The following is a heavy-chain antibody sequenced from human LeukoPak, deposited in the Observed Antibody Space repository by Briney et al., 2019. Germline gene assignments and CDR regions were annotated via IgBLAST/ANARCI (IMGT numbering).Heavy chain of an antibody. V-gene: IGHV4-59*12. D-gene: IGHD4-17*01. Sequence: PSETLSLTCTVSGGSISSYYWSWIRQPPGKGLEWIGYIYYSGSTNYNPSLKSRVTISVDTSKNQFSLRLSSVTAADTAVYYCASNLTVTTESFWGQGTLVTVSS. CDR1: GGSISSYY. CDR3: ASNLTVTTESF. CDR2: IYYSGST. J-gene: IGHJ4*02.